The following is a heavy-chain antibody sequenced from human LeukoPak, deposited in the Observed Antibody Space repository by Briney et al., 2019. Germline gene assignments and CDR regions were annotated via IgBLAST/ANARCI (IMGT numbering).Heavy chain of an antibody. CDR1: GGSISSSSYY. CDR3: ARVSGWYNN. Sequence: SETLSLTCTVSGGSISSSSYYWGWIRQPPGKGLEWIGSIYYSGSTYYNPSLKSRVTISVDTSKNQFSLKLSSVTAADTAVYYCARVSGWYNNWGQGTLVTVSS. J-gene: IGHJ4*02. V-gene: IGHV4-39*07. D-gene: IGHD6-19*01. CDR2: IYYSGST.